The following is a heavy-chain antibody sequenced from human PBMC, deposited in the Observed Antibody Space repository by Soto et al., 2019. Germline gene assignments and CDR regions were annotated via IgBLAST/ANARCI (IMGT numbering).Heavy chain of an antibody. J-gene: IGHJ6*02. CDR2: IYSAGNT. D-gene: IGHD1-26*01. CDR3: ARDFVVGGPTINYYYGMDV. V-gene: IGHV3-66*01. CDR1: GFSVSSNY. Sequence: GGSLRLSCAASGFSVSSNYMSWVLQAPGKGLEWISIIYSAGNTYYADSVKGRFTISRDNSKNTLYLQMNSLGAEDTAVYYCARDFVVGGPTINYYYGMDVSGQGTTVTVSS.